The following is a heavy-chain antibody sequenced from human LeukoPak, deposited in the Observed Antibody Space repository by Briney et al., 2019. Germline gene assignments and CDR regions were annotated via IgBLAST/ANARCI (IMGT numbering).Heavy chain of an antibody. D-gene: IGHD5-24*01. V-gene: IGHV6-1*01. J-gene: IGHJ3*01. CDR3: ARGGQGDGYSADEAFDF. Sequence: SQTLSLTCVISGDSVASNSTACNWIRQSPSRGLEWLGRTYYRSKWYNDYAVSEKSRITINPDTSKNQFSLQLNSVTPEDTAVYYCARGGQGDGYSADEAFDFWGQGTMVTVS. CDR2: TYYRSKWYN. CDR1: GDSVASNSTA.